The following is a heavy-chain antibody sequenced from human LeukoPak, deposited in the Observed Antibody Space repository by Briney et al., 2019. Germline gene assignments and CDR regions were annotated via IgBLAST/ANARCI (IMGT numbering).Heavy chain of an antibody. CDR2: ISSSSSTI. CDR1: GFTHSCYS. Sequence: GGSLRLSCAASGFTHSCYSMNWVRQAPGKGLEWVSYISSSSSTINYADSVKGRFTISRDNAKNSLYLQMTSLRAEDTAVYYCAGDGYSYGRRQYVWGQGTLVTVSS. J-gene: IGHJ4*02. CDR3: AGDGYSYGRRQYV. D-gene: IGHD5-18*01. V-gene: IGHV3-48*01.